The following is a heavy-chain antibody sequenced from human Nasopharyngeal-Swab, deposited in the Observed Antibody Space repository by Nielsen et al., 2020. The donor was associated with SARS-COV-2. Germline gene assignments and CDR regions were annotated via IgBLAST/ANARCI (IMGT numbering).Heavy chain of an antibody. D-gene: IGHD2-2*01. CDR3: ARGGYCSSTSCASYYYYMDV. CDR1: GYTFTSYA. CDR2: INAGNGNT. Sequence: ASVKVSCKASGYTFTSYAMHWLRQAPGQRLEWMGWINAGNGNTKYSQKFQGRVTITRDTSASTAYMELSSLRSEDTAVYYCARGGYCSSTSCASYYYYMDVWGKGTTVTVSS. V-gene: IGHV1-3*01. J-gene: IGHJ6*03.